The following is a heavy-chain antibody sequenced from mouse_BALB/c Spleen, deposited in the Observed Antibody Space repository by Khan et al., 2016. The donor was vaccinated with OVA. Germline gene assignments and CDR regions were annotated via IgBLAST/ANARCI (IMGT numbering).Heavy chain of an antibody. CDR1: GYTFTNYW. CDR2: IFPGTGTT. Sequence: QVQLKQSGAELVKPGASVKLSCKTSGYTFTNYWIQWIKQRPGQGLGWIGQIFPGTGTTYYNEIFKAKATLTIDTSSSTAYMQLTSLNSEDSAVYFCARGYFGNYEFAYWGQGTLVTVSP. V-gene: IGHV1S132*01. J-gene: IGHJ3*01. CDR3: ARGYFGNYEFAY. D-gene: IGHD2-1*01.